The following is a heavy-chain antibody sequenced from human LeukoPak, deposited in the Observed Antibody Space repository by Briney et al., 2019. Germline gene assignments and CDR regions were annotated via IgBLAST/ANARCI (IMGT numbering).Heavy chain of an antibody. V-gene: IGHV3-74*01. CDR1: GFTFSSYW. Sequence: GGSLRLSCAASGFTFSSYWMHWVRQAPGKGLVWVSRINSDGGSTSYADSVKGRFTISRDNAKNTLYLQMNSLRAEDTAVYYCARDAFSTSWNWFDPWGQGTLVTVSS. D-gene: IGHD2-2*01. CDR3: ARDAFSTSWNWFDP. CDR2: INSDGGST. J-gene: IGHJ5*02.